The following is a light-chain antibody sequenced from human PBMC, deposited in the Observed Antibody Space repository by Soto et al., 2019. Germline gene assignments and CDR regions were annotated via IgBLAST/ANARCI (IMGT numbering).Light chain of an antibody. CDR2: GAS. CDR1: QSVSSN. V-gene: IGKV3-15*01. J-gene: IGKJ1*01. CDR3: QQYNNWPPRT. Sequence: EIELTQSPATLSFAPGERDTLYPRPSQSVSSNLAWYQQKPGQAPRLLIYGASTRATGIPARFSGSGSGTEFTLTISSLQSEDFAVYYCQQYNNWPPRTFGQGTKVDIK.